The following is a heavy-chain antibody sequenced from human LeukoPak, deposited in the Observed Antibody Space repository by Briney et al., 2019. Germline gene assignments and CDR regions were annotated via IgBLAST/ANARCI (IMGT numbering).Heavy chain of an antibody. CDR3: ARAPPYFDY. V-gene: IGHV4-30-2*01. J-gene: IGHJ4*02. Sequence: SETLSLTCAVSGGSISRGGYSWSWIRQPPGKGLEWIGYIYHSGSTYYNPSLKSRVTISVDRSKNQFSLKLSSVTAADTAVYQCARAPPYFDYWGQGTLVTVSS. CDR1: GGSISRGGYS. CDR2: IYHSGST.